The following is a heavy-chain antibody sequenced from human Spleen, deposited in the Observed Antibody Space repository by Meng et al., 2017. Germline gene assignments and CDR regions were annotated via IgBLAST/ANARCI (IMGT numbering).Heavy chain of an antibody. Sequence: VQVQAGGDGPVKRAGALSQACAVYGGSLSGYYWSWNRQPQGKGLEWIGEINHSGSTNYHPSLKSRVTISVDTSKNQFSLKLSSVTAADTAVYYCARVCPVDSSSPSPGWFDPWGQGTLVTVSS. J-gene: IGHJ5*02. V-gene: IGHV4-34*01. CDR1: GGSLSGYY. CDR2: INHSGST. CDR3: ARVCPVDSSSPSPGWFDP. D-gene: IGHD6-13*01.